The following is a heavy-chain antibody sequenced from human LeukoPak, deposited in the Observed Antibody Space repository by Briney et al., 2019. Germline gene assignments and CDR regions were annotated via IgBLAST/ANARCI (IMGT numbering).Heavy chain of an antibody. CDR1: GGPFSGYY. Sequence: SETLSLTCAVYGGPFSGYYWSWIRQPPGKGLEWIGEINHSGSTNYNPSLKSRVTISVDTSKNQFSLKLSSVTAADTAVYYCAGLTGTMSDWGQGTLVTVSS. CDR2: INHSGST. J-gene: IGHJ4*02. V-gene: IGHV4-34*01. CDR3: AGLTGTMSD. D-gene: IGHD1-7*01.